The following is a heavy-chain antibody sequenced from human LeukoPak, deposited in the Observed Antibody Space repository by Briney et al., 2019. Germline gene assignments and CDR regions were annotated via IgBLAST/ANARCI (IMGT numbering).Heavy chain of an antibody. J-gene: IGHJ4*02. Sequence: ASVKVSCKASGYTFTSYGISWVRQAPGQGPEWLGWINTVSGATRYAQNFQGRVTMTRDTSISTAYMELSSLRSDDTAIYYCARGPSFGGYDYWGQGTLVTVSS. CDR2: INTVSGAT. V-gene: IGHV1-2*02. D-gene: IGHD5-12*01. CDR1: GYTFTSYG. CDR3: ARGPSFGGYDY.